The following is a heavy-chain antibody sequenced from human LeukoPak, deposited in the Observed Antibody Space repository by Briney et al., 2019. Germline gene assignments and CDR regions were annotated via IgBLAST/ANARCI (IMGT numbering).Heavy chain of an antibody. CDR1: GFTFSHYA. CDR2: ISGSAVTK. D-gene: IGHD3-9*01. Sequence: PGGSLRLSCAASGFTFSHYAMTWVRPPPGKGLEWVSAISGSAVTKHYADSVRGRFTISRDNSKDTLYLQMNNLRGEDTAVYYCVKARYFDWELNFDYWGQGALVTVSS. CDR3: VKARYFDWELNFDY. V-gene: IGHV3-23*01. J-gene: IGHJ4*02.